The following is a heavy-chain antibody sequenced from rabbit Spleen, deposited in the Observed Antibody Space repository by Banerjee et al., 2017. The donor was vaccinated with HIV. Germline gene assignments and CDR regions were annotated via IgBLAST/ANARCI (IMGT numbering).Heavy chain of an antibody. J-gene: IGHJ4*01. CDR1: GFSFSSRFY. CDR3: ARETSSGWGIVSFYFSL. V-gene: IGHV1S40*01. D-gene: IGHD4-1*01. Sequence: QSLEESGGDLVKPGASLTLTCTASGFSFSSRFYMCWVRQAPGKGLEWIACIDSGSSGDTYYASWAKGRFTISKTSSTTVTLQMTSLTAADTATYFCARETSSGWGIVSFYFSLWGQGTLVTV. CDR2: IDSGSSGDT.